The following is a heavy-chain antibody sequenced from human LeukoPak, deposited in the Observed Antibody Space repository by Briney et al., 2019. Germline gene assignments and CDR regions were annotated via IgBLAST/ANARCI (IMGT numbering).Heavy chain of an antibody. CDR2: ISGSGGST. D-gene: IGHD6-13*01. Sequence: GGSLRLSCEAAGFIFRNYWMGWVRQAPGKGLEWVSAISGSGGSTYYADSVKGRFTISRDNSKNTLYLQMNSLRAEDTAVYYCAKALYNIAAAGTYYYYGMDVWGQGTTVTVSS. CDR1: GFIFRNYW. CDR3: AKALYNIAAAGTYYYYGMDV. V-gene: IGHV3-23*01. J-gene: IGHJ6*02.